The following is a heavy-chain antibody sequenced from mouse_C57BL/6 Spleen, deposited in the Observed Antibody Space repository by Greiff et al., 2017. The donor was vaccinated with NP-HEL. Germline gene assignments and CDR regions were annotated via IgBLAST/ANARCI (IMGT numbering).Heavy chain of an antibody. V-gene: IGHV1-61*01. Sequence: VQLQQPGAELVRPGSSVKLSCKASGYTFTSYWLDWVKQRPGQGLEWIGNIYPSDSETHYNQKFKDKATLTVDKSSSTAYMQLSSLTSEDAAVYYCARNAGTRYFDYWGQGTTLTVSS. CDR1: GYTFTSYW. CDR3: ARNAGTRYFDY. D-gene: IGHD4-1*01. J-gene: IGHJ2*01. CDR2: IYPSDSET.